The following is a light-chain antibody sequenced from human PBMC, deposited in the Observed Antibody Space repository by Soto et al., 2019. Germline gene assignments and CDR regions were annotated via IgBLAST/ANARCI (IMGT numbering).Light chain of an antibody. CDR2: AAS. Sequence: DIPMTQSRSSLSASVEDRVTITCRASRDITDYLAWYQQKPGQVPKLLIYAASTLQSGVPSRFTASGSGTDFTLTITGLQPEDLATYYCQNYNSAPWTFGQGTKVEF. CDR1: RDITDY. CDR3: QNYNSAPWT. V-gene: IGKV1-27*01. J-gene: IGKJ1*01.